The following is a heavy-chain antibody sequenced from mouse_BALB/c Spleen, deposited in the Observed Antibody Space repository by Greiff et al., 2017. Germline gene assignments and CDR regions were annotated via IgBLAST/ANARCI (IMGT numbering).Heavy chain of an antibody. D-gene: IGHD1-1*01. Sequence: VQLKESGPGLVKPSQSLSLTCSVTGYSITSGYYWNWIRQFPGNKLEWMGYISYDGSNNYNPSLKNRISFTRDTSKNQFFLKLISVTTEDTATYYCARDYYSYFDYWGQGTTLTVSS. V-gene: IGHV3-6*02. CDR3: ARDYYSYFDY. CDR2: ISYDGSN. J-gene: IGHJ2*01. CDR1: GYSITSGYY.